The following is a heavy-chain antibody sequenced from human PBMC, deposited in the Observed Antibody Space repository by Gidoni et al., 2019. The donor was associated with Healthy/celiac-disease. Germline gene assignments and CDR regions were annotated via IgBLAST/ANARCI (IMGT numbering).Heavy chain of an antibody. J-gene: IGHJ4*02. D-gene: IGHD3-22*01. CDR3: AREDDGNYYDSSGYPLRL. V-gene: IGHV4-61*02. CDR1: GGSISSGSYY. CDR2: IYTSGST. Sequence: QVQLQESCPGLVKLSQTLSLTCTVSGGSISSGSYYWSWIRQPAGKGLEWIGRIYTSGSTNYNPSLKRRVTISVDTSKNQFSLKLSSVTAADTAVYYCAREDDGNYYDSSGYPLRLWGQGTLVTVSS.